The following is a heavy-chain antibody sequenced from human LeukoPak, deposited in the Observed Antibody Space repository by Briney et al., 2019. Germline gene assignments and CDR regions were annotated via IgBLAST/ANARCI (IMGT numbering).Heavy chain of an antibody. D-gene: IGHD3-3*01. CDR2: IYASGST. J-gene: IGHJ5*02. Sequence: ASETLSLTCTVSGGSISSYYWSWIRQPAGKGLEWIGRIYASGSTNYNPSLKSRVTVSVDTSKNQFSLKLSSVTAADTAVYYCARVDGYDFWSGYYAHNWFDPWGQGTLVTVSS. CDR1: GGSISSYY. V-gene: IGHV4-4*07. CDR3: ARVDGYDFWSGYYAHNWFDP.